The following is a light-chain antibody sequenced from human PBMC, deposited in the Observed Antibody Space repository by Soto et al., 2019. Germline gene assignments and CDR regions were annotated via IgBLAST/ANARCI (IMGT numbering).Light chain of an antibody. Sequence: QSALAQPASVSGSPGQSITISCTGTGSDVGGYNLVSWYQHRPGKAPKLMIFEVTKRPSGVSNRFSGSKSGYTASLTISGLQAEDEADYYCCSYAGSSTVVFGGGTKLTVL. CDR2: EVT. J-gene: IGLJ2*01. CDR1: GSDVGGYNL. V-gene: IGLV2-23*02. CDR3: CSYAGSSTVV.